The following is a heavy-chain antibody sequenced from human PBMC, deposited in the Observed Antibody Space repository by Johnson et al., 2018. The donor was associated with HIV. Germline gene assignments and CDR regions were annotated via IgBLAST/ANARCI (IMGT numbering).Heavy chain of an antibody. J-gene: IGHJ3*02. V-gene: IGHV3-30*04. CDR1: GFTFSSYA. CDR2: ISYDGSEK. CDR3: ARGAYSSSWHASDASDI. D-gene: IGHD6-13*01. Sequence: QVQLVESGGGVVQPGRSLRLSCAASGFTFSSYAMHWVRQAPGKGLEWVAVISYDGSEKYYADSVKGRFTISRDSSKNTLYLQVNSLRAEDTAVYYCARGAYSSSWHASDASDIWGQGTMVTVAS.